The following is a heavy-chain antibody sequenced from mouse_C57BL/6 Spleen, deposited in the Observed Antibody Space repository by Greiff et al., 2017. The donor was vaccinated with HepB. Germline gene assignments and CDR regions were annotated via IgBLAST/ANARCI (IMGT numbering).Heavy chain of an antibody. D-gene: IGHD1-1*01. CDR1: GYTFTEYT. Sequence: VQLQQSGAELVKPGASVKLSCKASGYTFTEYTIHWVKQRSGQGLEWIGWFYPGSGSIKYNEKFKDKATLTADKSSSTVYMELSRLTSEDSAVYLCARDESCYYEGRSYDWFAYWGQGTLVTVSA. CDR2: FYPGSGSI. CDR3: ARDESCYYEGRSYDWFAY. J-gene: IGHJ3*01. V-gene: IGHV1-62-2*01.